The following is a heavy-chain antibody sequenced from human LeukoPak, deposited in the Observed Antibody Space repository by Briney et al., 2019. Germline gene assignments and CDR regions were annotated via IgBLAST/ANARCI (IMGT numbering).Heavy chain of an antibody. CDR3: ARESYYDFWSCYYWTSYFDC. Sequence: PSETLSLTCTVSGGSISSYYWSWIRQPAGKGLEWIGRIYTSGSTNYNPSLKSRVTMSVDTSKNQFPLKLSSVTAADTAVYYCARESYYDFWSCYYWTSYFDCWGQGTLVTVSS. CDR1: GGSISSYY. J-gene: IGHJ4*02. CDR2: IYTSGST. D-gene: IGHD3-3*01. V-gene: IGHV4-4*07.